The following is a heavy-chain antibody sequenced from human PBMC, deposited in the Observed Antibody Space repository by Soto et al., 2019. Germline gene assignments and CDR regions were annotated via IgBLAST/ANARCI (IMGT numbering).Heavy chain of an antibody. CDR3: ARGRTAMVLQ. CDR2: INHSGST. J-gene: IGHJ4*02. V-gene: IGHV4-34*01. D-gene: IGHD5-18*01. CDR1: GGSFSGYY. Sequence: PSETLSLTCAVYGGSFSGYYWSWIRQPPGKGLEWIGEINHSGSTNYNPSLKSRVTISVDTSKNQFSLKLSSVTAADTAVYYCARGRTAMVLQWGQGTLVTVSS.